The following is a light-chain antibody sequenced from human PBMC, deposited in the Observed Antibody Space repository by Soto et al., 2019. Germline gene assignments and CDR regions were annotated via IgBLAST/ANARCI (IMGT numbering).Light chain of an antibody. J-gene: IGKJ1*01. CDR2: DTS. CDR3: QQYNFWPET. Sequence: IVLTQSPGPLSLSPWERATLSCRASQSVSSSYLAWYQQKPGQAPRLLIYDTSTRATGIPARFSGSGFGTEFTLTISSLQSEDFALYYCQQYNFWPETFGQGSKADI. V-gene: IGKV3-15*01. CDR1: QSVSSSY.